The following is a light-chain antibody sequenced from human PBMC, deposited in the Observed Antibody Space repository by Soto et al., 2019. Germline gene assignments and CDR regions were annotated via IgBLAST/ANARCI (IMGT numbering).Light chain of an antibody. CDR3: QQYGSSGT. Sequence: ECVLTQSPVTLSFSPGEIGTLSCSASQTVRNNYLAWYQQKPGQAPRLLIYDASSRATGIPDRFSGGGSGTDFTLTISRLEPEDFAVYYCQQYGSSGTFGQGTKVDIK. CDR2: DAS. V-gene: IGKV3-20*01. J-gene: IGKJ1*01. CDR1: QTVRNNY.